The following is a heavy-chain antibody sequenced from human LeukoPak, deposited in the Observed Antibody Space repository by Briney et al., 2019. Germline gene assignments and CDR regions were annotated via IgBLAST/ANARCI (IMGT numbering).Heavy chain of an antibody. D-gene: IGHD3-10*01. CDR1: GFTFSNYD. V-gene: IGHV3-30*02. CDR3: AKAYGSGNLDYYYYYMDV. Sequence: GGSLRLSCAASGFTFSNYDIHWVRQAPGKGLEWVAFIRNDGSSKYHADSVKGRFTISRDNSKNTLYLQMNSLRAEDTAVYYCAKAYGSGNLDYYYYYMDVWGKGTTVTVSS. CDR2: IRNDGSSK. J-gene: IGHJ6*03.